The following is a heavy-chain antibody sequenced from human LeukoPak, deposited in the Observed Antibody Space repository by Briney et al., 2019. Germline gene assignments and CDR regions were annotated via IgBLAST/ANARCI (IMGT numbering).Heavy chain of an antibody. Sequence: SETLSLTCAVYGGSFSGYYWSWIRQPPGKGLEWIGYIYYSGSTNYNPSLKSRVAISVDTSKNQFSLKLSSVTAADTAVYYCASTRYDDYVWGSYRHEAFDYWGQGTLVTVSS. CDR1: GGSFSGYY. D-gene: IGHD3-16*02. V-gene: IGHV4-59*01. CDR2: IYYSGST. J-gene: IGHJ4*02. CDR3: ASTRYDDYVWGSYRHEAFDY.